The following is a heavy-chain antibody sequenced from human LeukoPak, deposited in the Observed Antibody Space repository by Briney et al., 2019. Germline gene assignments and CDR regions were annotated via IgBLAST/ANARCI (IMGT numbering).Heavy chain of an antibody. CDR1: GGTFSSYA. J-gene: IGHJ3*02. D-gene: IGHD4-11*01. CDR2: IIPIFGTA. Sequence: SVKVSCKASGGTFSSYAMSWVRQAPGQGLEWMGRIIPIFGTANYAQKFQGRVTITADKSTSTAYMELSSLRSEDTAVYYCARAPYSNYDAFDIWGQGTMVTVSS. V-gene: IGHV1-69*06. CDR3: ARAPYSNYDAFDI.